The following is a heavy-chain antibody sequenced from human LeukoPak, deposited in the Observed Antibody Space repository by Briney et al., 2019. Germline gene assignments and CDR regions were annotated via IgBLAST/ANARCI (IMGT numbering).Heavy chain of an antibody. CDR1: GYTFTNYD. Sequence: ASVKVSCKASGYTFTNYDINWVRQATGQGLEWMGWMNPNSGNTGYAQKFQGRVTMTRNTSISTAYMELSSLRSEDTAVYYCARGYCSSTSCYFGWFDPWGQGTLVTVSS. D-gene: IGHD2-2*01. CDR2: MNPNSGNT. J-gene: IGHJ5*02. CDR3: ARGYCSSTSCYFGWFDP. V-gene: IGHV1-8*02.